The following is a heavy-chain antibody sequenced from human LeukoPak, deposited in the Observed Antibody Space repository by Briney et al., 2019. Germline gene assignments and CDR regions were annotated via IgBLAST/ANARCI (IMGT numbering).Heavy chain of an antibody. CDR2: IIPILGIA. CDR1: GGTFSSYT. V-gene: IGHV1-69*04. D-gene: IGHD5-24*01. Sequence: SVKVSCKASGGTFSSYTISWVRQAPGQGLECMGRIIPILGIANYAQKFQGRVTITADKSTSTAYMELSSLRSEDTAVYYCARDPGDGYNLDYWGQGTLVTVSS. J-gene: IGHJ4*02. CDR3: ARDPGDGYNLDY.